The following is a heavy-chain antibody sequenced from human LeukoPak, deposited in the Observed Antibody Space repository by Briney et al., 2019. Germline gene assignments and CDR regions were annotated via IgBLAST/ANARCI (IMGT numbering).Heavy chain of an antibody. V-gene: IGHV4-59*01. Sequence: SETLSLTCTVSGGSISGYYWSWIRQPPGQGLEWIGYIHYSGSTDYNPSLKGRVTTSLDMSKNQFSLKINSMTAADTAVYYCAREGQWLPDWFDPWGQGTLVTVSS. J-gene: IGHJ5*02. CDR1: GGSISGYY. CDR2: IHYSGST. CDR3: AREGQWLPDWFDP. D-gene: IGHD6-19*01.